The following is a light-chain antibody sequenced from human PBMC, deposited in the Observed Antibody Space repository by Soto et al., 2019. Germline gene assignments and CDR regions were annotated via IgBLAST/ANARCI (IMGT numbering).Light chain of an antibody. Sequence: DIQMTQSPSTLSASVGDRVTITCRASQSISSWLAWYQQKPGKAPKLLIYKASNLQSGVPSRFSGSGSGADFTLPISSLQPDDFATYFCQQYSTYPLTFGGGTKVEI. V-gene: IGKV1-5*03. CDR1: QSISSW. CDR2: KAS. J-gene: IGKJ4*01. CDR3: QQYSTYPLT.